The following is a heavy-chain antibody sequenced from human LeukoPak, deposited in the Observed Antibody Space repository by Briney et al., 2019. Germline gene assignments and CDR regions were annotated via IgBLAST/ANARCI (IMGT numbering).Heavy chain of an antibody. Sequence: KPSETLSLTCTVSGGSISSYYWSWIRQPPGKGLEWIGYIYYSGSTNYNPSLKSRVTISVDTSKNQFSLKLSSVTAADTAVYYCARGVVGLHLGESPGLDWFDPWGQRTLVTVSS. V-gene: IGHV4-59*01. CDR1: GGSISSYY. J-gene: IGHJ5*02. CDR3: ARGVVGLHLGESPGLDWFDP. CDR2: IYYSGST. D-gene: IGHD3-16*01.